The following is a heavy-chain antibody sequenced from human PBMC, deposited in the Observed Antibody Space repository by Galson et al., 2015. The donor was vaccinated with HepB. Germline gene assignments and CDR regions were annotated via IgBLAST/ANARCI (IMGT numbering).Heavy chain of an antibody. CDR2: INPNSGGT. D-gene: IGHD1-26*01. CDR1: GYTFTGYY. CDR3: ARGADSHRGMDV. Sequence: SVKVSCKASGYTFTGYYMRWVRQAPGQGLEWMGRINPNSGGTNYAQKFQGRVTMTRDTSISTAYMELSRLRSDDTAVYYCARGADSHRGMDVWGQGTTVTVSS. V-gene: IGHV1-2*06. J-gene: IGHJ6*02.